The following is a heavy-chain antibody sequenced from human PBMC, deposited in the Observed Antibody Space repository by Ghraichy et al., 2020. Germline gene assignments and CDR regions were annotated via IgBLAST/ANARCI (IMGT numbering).Heavy chain of an antibody. CDR3: ARHDYYYDSSGYYIRDY. Sequence: ESLNISCTVSGGSISSSSYYWGWIRQPPGKGLEWIGSIYYSGSTYYNPSLKSRVTISVDTSKNQFSLKLSSVTAADTAVYYCARHDYYYDSSGYYIRDYWGQGTLVTVSS. CDR1: GGSISSSSYY. V-gene: IGHV4-39*01. CDR2: IYYSGST. J-gene: IGHJ4*02. D-gene: IGHD3-22*01.